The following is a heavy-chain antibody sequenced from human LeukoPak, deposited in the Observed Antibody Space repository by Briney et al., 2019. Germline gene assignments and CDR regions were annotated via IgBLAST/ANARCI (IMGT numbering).Heavy chain of an antibody. V-gene: IGHV3-21*04. CDR3: TTDPQTIAVAGTLPV. J-gene: IGHJ4*02. Sequence: GGSLRLSCAASGFTFSSYSMNWVRQAPGKGLEWVSSISSSSSYIYYADSVKGRFTISRDNAKNSLYLQMNSLRAEDTAVYYCTTDPQTIAVAGTLPVWGQGTLVTVSS. CDR1: GFTFSSYS. CDR2: ISSSSSYI. D-gene: IGHD6-19*01.